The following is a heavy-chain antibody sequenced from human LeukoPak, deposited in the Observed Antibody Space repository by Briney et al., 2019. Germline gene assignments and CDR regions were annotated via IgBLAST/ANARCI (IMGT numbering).Heavy chain of an antibody. Sequence: GASVKVSCRTSGYTFTDYGISWVRQAPGQGLEWMGWISTYNGDTNHAQNLQGGVTLTTDTSTSTAYMELRSLRSDDTAVYYCARHAGGSPMYYFDYWGQGTLVTVSS. V-gene: IGHV1-18*01. CDR1: GYTFTDYG. D-gene: IGHD3-10*01. J-gene: IGHJ4*02. CDR3: ARHAGGSPMYYFDY. CDR2: ISTYNGDT.